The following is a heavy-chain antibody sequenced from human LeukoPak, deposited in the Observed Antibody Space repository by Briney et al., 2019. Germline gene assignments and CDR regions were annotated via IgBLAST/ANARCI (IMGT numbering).Heavy chain of an antibody. Sequence: SVKVSCKASGGTFSNYDISWVRQAPGQGLEWMGGIIPIFGTANYAEKFQGRVTMTRNTSISTAYMELSSLRSEDTAVYYCARGLPSGYAPHWGQGTLVTVSS. D-gene: IGHD5-12*01. CDR1: GGTFSNYD. J-gene: IGHJ4*02. CDR2: IIPIFGTA. V-gene: IGHV1-69*05. CDR3: ARGLPSGYAPH.